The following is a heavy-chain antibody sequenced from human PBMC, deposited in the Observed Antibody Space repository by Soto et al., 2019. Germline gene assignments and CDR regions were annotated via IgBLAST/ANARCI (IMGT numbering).Heavy chain of an antibody. CDR1: GGTFSSYT. CDR2: IIPILGIA. J-gene: IGHJ5*02. V-gene: IGHV1-69*02. D-gene: IGHD3-10*01. Sequence: QVQLVQSGAEVKKPGSSVKVSCKASGGTFSSYTISWVRQAPGQGLEWMGRIIPILGIANYAQKFQGRVTMTADKSTSTAYMELSSLRSEDTAVYYCASLSANYYGSPFDPWGQGTLVTVSS. CDR3: ASLSANYYGSPFDP.